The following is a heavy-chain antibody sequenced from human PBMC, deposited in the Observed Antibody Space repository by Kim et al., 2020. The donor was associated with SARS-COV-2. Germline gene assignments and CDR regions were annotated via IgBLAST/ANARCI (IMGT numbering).Heavy chain of an antibody. CDR2: IYYSGST. Sequence: TLSLTCTVSGGSISSGGYYWSWIRQHPGKGLEWIGYIYYSGSTYYNPSLKSRVTISVDTSKNQFSLKLRCVSVEDMAVYYCARASMIVLVIDAFDIWGQGRRVTVSS. CDR1: GGSISSGGYY. CDR3: ARASMIVLVIDAFDI. V-gene: IGHV4-31*03. D-gene: IGHD3-22*01. J-gene: IGHJ3*02.